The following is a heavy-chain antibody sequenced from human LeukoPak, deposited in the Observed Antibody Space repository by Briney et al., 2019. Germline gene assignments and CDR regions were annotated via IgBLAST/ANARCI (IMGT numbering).Heavy chain of an antibody. CDR3: ASQWPGELLDSHGDY. V-gene: IGHV1-69*13. D-gene: IGHD1-26*01. CDR2: IIPIFGTA. CDR1: GGTFSSYA. Sequence: ASVKVSCKASGGTFSSYAISWVRQAPGQGLEWMGGIIPIFGTANYAQKFQGRVTITADESTSTAYMELSSLRSEDTAVYYCASQWPGELLDSHGDYWGQGTLVTVPS. J-gene: IGHJ4*02.